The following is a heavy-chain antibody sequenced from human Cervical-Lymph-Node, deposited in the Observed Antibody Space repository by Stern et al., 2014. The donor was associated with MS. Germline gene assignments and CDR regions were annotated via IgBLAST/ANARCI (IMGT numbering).Heavy chain of an antibody. D-gene: IGHD1-1*01. J-gene: IGHJ6*02. Sequence: QLVQSGAEVKKPGSSVKVSCKASGGTFSSHAVSWVRQAPGQGLEWMGGIIPIFRTTNYAQRFQGRVTITADKSTSTAYMELSSLRSEDTAVYYCARDSGTDTYYYYYGMDVWGQGTTVTVSS. CDR3: ARDSGTDTYYYYYGMDV. CDR2: IIPIFRTT. CDR1: GGTFSSHA. V-gene: IGHV1-69*06.